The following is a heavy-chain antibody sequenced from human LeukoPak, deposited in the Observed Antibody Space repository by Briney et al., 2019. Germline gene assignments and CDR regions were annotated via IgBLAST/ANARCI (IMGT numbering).Heavy chain of an antibody. CDR2: IHCSGSS. Sequence: SETLSLTCTISDGSVSSGTYYWGWIRQSPGKGLEWIGSIHCSGSSYYNPSLKSPAAIFVDTSRDQVSMDLSYVTAADTALYYCVRHISANTGYFDSCGQGTLVTVSS. J-gene: IGHJ4*02. CDR1: DGSVSSGTYY. V-gene: IGHV4-39*01. CDR3: VRHISANTGYFDS.